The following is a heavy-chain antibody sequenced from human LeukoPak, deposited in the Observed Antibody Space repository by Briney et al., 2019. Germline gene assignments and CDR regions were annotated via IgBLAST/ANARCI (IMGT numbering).Heavy chain of an antibody. CDR1: GGTFSSYA. Sequence: SVKVSCKASGGTFSSYAISWVRQAPGQGLEWMGGIIPIFGTANYAQKFQGRVTITADESTSTAYMELSSLRSEDTAVYYCASPRIVGATPLGFDYWGQGTLVTVSS. CDR3: ASPRIVGATPLGFDY. J-gene: IGHJ4*02. V-gene: IGHV1-69*01. CDR2: IIPIFGTA. D-gene: IGHD1-26*01.